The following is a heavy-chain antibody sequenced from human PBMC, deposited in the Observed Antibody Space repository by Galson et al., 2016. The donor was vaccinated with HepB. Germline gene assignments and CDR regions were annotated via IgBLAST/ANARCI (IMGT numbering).Heavy chain of an antibody. CDR1: GLSVSDAW. CDR2: IINKRDGGTA. D-gene: IGHD3/OR15-3a*01. J-gene: IGHJ4*02. CDR3: TTWDWGLDC. V-gene: IGHV3-15*05. Sequence: SLRLSCAVSGLSVSDAWMTWVRRAPGKGLEWVGNIINKRDGGTADDGAPVKGRFTIPRDDSKNTLYLQMSSLKTDDTAVYFCTTWDWGLDCWGQGTLVTVSS.